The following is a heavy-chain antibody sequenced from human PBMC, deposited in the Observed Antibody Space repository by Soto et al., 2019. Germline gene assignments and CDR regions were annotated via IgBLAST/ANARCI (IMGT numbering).Heavy chain of an antibody. CDR1: GFTFSSYA. CDR2: ITASGGNT. Sequence: PGGSLRLSXAASGFTFSSYAMSWVRQAPGKGLEWVSTITASGGNTYYADSVKGRFTISRDNSKNTLYLQMNSLRAEDTAVYYCAKGTGGWYIGCYFDYWGQGTLVTVSS. D-gene: IGHD6-19*01. J-gene: IGHJ4*02. V-gene: IGHV3-23*01. CDR3: AKGTGGWYIGCYFDY.